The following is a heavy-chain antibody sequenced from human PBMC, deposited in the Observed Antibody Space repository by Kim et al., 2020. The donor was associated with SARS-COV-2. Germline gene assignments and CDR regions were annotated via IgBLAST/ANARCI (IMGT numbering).Heavy chain of an antibody. D-gene: IGHD3-16*01. CDR1: GFTFSSNW. CDR2: IKEDENVK. Sequence: GGSLRLSCVASGFTFSSNWMNWARQAPGKGLEGVANIKEDENVKYYVDSVKGRFTISRDNAKNSLYLQMNSLRAEDTAVYYCVTGRGSYWGQGTLVTVSS. CDR3: VTGRGSY. J-gene: IGHJ4*02. V-gene: IGHV3-7*01.